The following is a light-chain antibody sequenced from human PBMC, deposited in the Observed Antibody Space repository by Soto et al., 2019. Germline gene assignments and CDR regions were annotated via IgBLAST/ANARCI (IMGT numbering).Light chain of an antibody. J-gene: IGKJ1*01. Sequence: EIVMTQSPATLSVSPGERATLSCRASQSVNSNLAWYQQESGQPPRLLIYGASTRATGIPARFSASASGTDFTLTISSLEPEDFAVYYCQQYNKWPRTFGQGTKVDIK. CDR1: QSVNSN. CDR3: QQYNKWPRT. V-gene: IGKV3-15*01. CDR2: GAS.